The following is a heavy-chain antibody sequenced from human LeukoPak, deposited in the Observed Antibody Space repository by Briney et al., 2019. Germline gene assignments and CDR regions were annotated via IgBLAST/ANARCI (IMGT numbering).Heavy chain of an antibody. CDR1: AFTFRSFG. CDR3: ARDGAMAGAFDI. J-gene: IGHJ3*02. Sequence: GGSLRLSCAASAFTFRSFGMQWVRQAPGKGLEWVSSISSSSSYIYYADSVKGRFTISRDNAKNSLYLQMNSLRAEDTAVYYCARDGAMAGAFDIWGQGTMVTVSS. D-gene: IGHD5-18*01. CDR2: ISSSSSYI. V-gene: IGHV3-21*01.